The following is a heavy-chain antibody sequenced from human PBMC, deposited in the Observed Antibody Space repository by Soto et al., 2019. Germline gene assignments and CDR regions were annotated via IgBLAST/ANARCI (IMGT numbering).Heavy chain of an antibody. CDR2: IIPVFGTP. D-gene: IGHD6-13*01. Sequence: QVQLEQSGSEVKKSGSSVKVSCKASGYSFSSHAITWVRQAPGQGLEWMGGIIPVFGTPSYAQKFQGRVTISADKSTKTSYLELRSLRSEDTAVYYCARGGALSTSWYWGDVLDSWGQGTQFTVSS. CDR3: ARGGALSTSWYWGDVLDS. CDR1: GYSFSSHA. V-gene: IGHV1-69*06. J-gene: IGHJ4*02.